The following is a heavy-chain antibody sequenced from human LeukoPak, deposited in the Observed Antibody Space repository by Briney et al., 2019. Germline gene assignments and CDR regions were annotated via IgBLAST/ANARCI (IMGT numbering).Heavy chain of an antibody. J-gene: IGHJ6*02. D-gene: IGHD2-15*01. Sequence: GASVTVSCTASGYTFTSYAFSWVRQAPEQGLEWMGWINTYNDNTNYAQRLQGRVTMTTDTSTSTAYMELRSLRSDDTAVYFCARDTLRWWEPNYGMDVWGQGTTVTVSS. V-gene: IGHV1-18*01. CDR3: ARDTLRWWEPNYGMDV. CDR1: GYTFTSYA. CDR2: INTYNDNT.